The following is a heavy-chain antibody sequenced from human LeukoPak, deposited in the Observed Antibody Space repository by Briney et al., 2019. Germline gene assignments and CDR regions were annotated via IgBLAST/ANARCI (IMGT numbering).Heavy chain of an antibody. CDR2: IRARSGHI. Sequence: GGSVRLSCAASGFTFSSYTMDWVRQAPGKGLEWVSSIRARSGHIYYADSLKGRFTISRDNAENSLHLQLNSLRAEDTALYYCARESLYSGSATSDLDYWGQGTLVTVSA. CDR1: GFTFSSYT. V-gene: IGHV3-21*01. D-gene: IGHD2-21*01. J-gene: IGHJ4*02. CDR3: ARESLYSGSATSDLDY.